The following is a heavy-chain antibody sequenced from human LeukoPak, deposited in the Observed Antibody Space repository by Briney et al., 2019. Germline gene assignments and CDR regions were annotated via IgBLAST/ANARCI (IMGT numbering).Heavy chain of an antibody. CDR2: INHSGNT. J-gene: IGHJ5*02. Sequence: PSETLSLTCAVYGGSFSGYYWTWLRQPPRKGLEWIGEINHSGNTSYDPSLKSRVTISVDTSKNQFSLKLSSVTAADTAVYYCARLVAPSGNWFDPWGQGTLVTVSS. D-gene: IGHD2-15*01. CDR1: GGSFSGYY. CDR3: ARLVAPSGNWFDP. V-gene: IGHV4-34*01.